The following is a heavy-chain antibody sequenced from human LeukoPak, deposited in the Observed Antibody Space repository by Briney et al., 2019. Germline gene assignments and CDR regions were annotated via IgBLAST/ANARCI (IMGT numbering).Heavy chain of an antibody. CDR2: FDPEDGET. D-gene: IGHD3-10*01. Sequence: ASVKVSCKISGYTLTELSMHWVRQAPGKGLEWMGGFDPEDGETIYAQKFQGRVTMTEDTSTDTAYMELSSLRSDDTAVYYRATDHYGSGSYYYYYGMDVWGQGTTVTVSS. V-gene: IGHV1-24*01. CDR1: GYTLTELS. J-gene: IGHJ6*02. CDR3: ATDHYGSGSYYYYYGMDV.